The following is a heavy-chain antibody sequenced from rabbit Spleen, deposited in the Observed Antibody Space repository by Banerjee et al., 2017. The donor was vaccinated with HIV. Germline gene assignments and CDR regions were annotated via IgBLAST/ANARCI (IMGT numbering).Heavy chain of an antibody. CDR1: GFSFNSGYD. V-gene: IGHV1S40*01. J-gene: IGHJ4*01. Sequence: QSLEESGGGLVKPGASLTLTCTASGFSFNSGYDMCWVRQAPGKGLEWIACIYAGSSGSTYYASWAKGRFTISKTSSTTVTLQMTSLTAADTATYFCARGVYDDYDTYYFDLWGQGTLVTVS. D-gene: IGHD2-1*01. CDR2: IYAGSSGST. CDR3: ARGVYDDYDTYYFDL.